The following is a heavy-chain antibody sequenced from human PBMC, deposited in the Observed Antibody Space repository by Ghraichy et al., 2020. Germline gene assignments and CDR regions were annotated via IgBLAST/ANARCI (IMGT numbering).Heavy chain of an antibody. V-gene: IGHV3-23*01. Sequence: GGSLRLSCAGSRFSFSSYGMSWVRQAPGKGLEWVSAISGSGGSTYYADSVEGRFTISRDNSKSTLYLQMDSLRAEDMAVYYCAKDRDDYRNFDCWGQGTLVTVSA. CDR1: RFSFSSYG. J-gene: IGHJ4*02. D-gene: IGHD5-24*01. CDR3: AKDRDDYRNFDC. CDR2: ISGSGGST.